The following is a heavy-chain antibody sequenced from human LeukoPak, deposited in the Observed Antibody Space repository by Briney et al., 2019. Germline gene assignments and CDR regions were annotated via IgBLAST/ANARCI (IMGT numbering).Heavy chain of an antibody. Sequence: ASMKVSCKASGYTFTGYYMHWVRQAPGQGLEWMGIINPSGGSTNYAQKFQGRVTMTRDMSTSTVYMELSSLRSEDTAVYYCARDGVAGVYYFDYWGQGTLVTVSS. V-gene: IGHV1-46*01. CDR2: INPSGGST. D-gene: IGHD6-19*01. CDR3: ARDGVAGVYYFDY. J-gene: IGHJ4*02. CDR1: GYTFTGYY.